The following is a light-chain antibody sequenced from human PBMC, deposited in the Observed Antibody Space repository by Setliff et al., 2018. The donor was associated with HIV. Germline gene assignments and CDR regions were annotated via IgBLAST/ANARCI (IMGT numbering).Light chain of an antibody. CDR3: TSYANSSTYI. V-gene: IGLV2-14*03. J-gene: IGLJ1*01. CDR1: SGDVGGFNF. Sequence: QSVLAQPASMSGSPGQSITVSCTGTSGDVGGFNFVSWYQQHPGKAPRLMIYDVTNRPSGVSNRFSGSKSGNTASLTISGLQAEDEADYYCTSYANSSTYIFGTGTKVTVL. CDR2: DVT.